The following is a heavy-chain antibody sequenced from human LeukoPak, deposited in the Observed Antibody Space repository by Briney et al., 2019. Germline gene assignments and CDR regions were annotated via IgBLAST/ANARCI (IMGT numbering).Heavy chain of an antibody. CDR3: AKRGVVIRVILVGFHKEAHYFDS. D-gene: IGHD3-22*01. J-gene: IGHJ4*02. CDR2: LSGSGGGT. CDR1: GITLSNYG. V-gene: IGHV3-23*01. Sequence: PGGSLRLSCAVSGITLSNYGTSWVRQAPGRGLEWVAGLSGSGGGTTYADSVKGRFTISRDNPKNTLYLQMNSLRVEDTAIYFCAKRGVVIRVILVGFHKEAHYFDSWGRGAQVTVSS.